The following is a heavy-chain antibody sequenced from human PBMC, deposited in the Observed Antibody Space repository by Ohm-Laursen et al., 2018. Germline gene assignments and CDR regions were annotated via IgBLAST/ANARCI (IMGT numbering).Heavy chain of an antibody. CDR1: GGSMNNYF. CDR3: AGTDASSSWYYYGMDV. D-gene: IGHD6-13*01. V-gene: IGHV4-4*07. CDR2: ISSSGSS. Sequence: SETLSLTCTVSGGSMNNYFWTWIRQPAGKGLEWIGRISSSGSSNYNPSLKSRVTMSVDTSKNQFSLKLSSVTAADTAVYYCAGTDASSSWYYYGMDVWGQGTTVTVSS. J-gene: IGHJ6*02.